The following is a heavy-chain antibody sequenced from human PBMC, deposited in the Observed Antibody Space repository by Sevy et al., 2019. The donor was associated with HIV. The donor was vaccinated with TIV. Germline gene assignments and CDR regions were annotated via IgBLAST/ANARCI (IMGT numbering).Heavy chain of an antibody. Sequence: GGSLRLSCAASGFTFSSYWMSWVRLAPGKGLEWVANLNQDGSEKYYVDSVKGRFTISRDNAKNSLYLQMNTLRAEDTAVYYCARAGPIWSDSLNWFDPWGQGTLVTVSS. J-gene: IGHJ5*02. CDR1: GFTFSSYW. V-gene: IGHV3-7*01. CDR3: ARAGPIWSDSLNWFDP. CDR2: LNQDGSEK. D-gene: IGHD3-3*01.